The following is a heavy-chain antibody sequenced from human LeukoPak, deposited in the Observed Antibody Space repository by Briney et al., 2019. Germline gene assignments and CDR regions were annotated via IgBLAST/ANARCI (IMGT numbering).Heavy chain of an antibody. Sequence: ASVKVSCKASGYTFTSYGISWVRQAPGQGLEWMGWISAYNGNTNYAQKLQGRVTMTTDTSTSTAYMELRSLRSDDTAVYYCAREGSGYDSVYYGMDGWGQRTTVTVS. CDR3: AREGSGYDSVYYGMDG. J-gene: IGHJ6*02. CDR1: GYTFTSYG. D-gene: IGHD5-12*01. V-gene: IGHV1-18*01. CDR2: ISAYNGNT.